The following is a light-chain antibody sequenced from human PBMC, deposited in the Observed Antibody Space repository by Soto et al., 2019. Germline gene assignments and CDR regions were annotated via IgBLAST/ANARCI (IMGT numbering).Light chain of an antibody. CDR3: CSYAGSYTLV. Sequence: QSALTQPRSVSGSPGQSVTISCTGTSSDVGGYNFVSWYHHHPGKAPKLMIYDVSKRPSGVPDRVSGSKSGSTASLTISGVQAEDEAEYYCCSYAGSYTLVFGGGTQLTVL. V-gene: IGLV2-11*01. CDR1: SSDVGGYNF. CDR2: DVS. J-gene: IGLJ3*02.